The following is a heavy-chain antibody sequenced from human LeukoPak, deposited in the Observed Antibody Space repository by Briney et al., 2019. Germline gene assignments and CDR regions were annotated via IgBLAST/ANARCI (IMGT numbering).Heavy chain of an antibody. D-gene: IGHD5-24*01. V-gene: IGHV1-2*02. CDR2: INPNSGGT. J-gene: IGHJ4*02. CDR1: GYTFTGYY. CDR3: ARDTRSLYLQYYFEY. Sequence: ASVKVSCKASGYTFTGYYMHWVRQAPGQGLEWMGWINPNSGGTNYAQKFQGRVTMTRDTSISTAYMELSRLGYDDTAVYYCARDTRSLYLQYYFEYWGQGTLVTVSS.